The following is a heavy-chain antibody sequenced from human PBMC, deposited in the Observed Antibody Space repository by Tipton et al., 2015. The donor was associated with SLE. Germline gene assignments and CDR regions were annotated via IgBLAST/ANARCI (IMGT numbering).Heavy chain of an antibody. CDR3: ARMVQGVHNWFDP. V-gene: IGHV3-21*03. D-gene: IGHD3-10*01. J-gene: IGHJ5*02. Sequence: GSLRLSCAASGFTFSNYNMNWVRQTPGKGLEWVSSISSSSSYVYYADSMKGRFTISRDNAKNSLYLQMNSLRAEDTAVYYCARMVQGVHNWFDPWGQGTLVTVSS. CDR1: GFTFSNYN. CDR2: ISSSSSYV.